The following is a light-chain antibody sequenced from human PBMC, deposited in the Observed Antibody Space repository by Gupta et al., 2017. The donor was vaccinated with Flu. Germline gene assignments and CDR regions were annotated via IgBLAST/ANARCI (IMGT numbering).Light chain of an antibody. CDR2: DAS. CDR1: QSISRY. CDR3: QQRSNGPPYT. V-gene: IGKV3-11*01. Sequence: ASLSASPGERATISCRASQSISRYLNWYQQKPGKAPRLLIYDASGMATGIPARFSGGGSGTDFTLTISSLEPEDFAIYYCQQRSNGPPYTFGQGTKL. J-gene: IGKJ2*01.